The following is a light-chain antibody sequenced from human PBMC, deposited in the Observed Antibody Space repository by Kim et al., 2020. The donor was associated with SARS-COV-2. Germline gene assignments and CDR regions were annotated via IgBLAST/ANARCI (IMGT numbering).Light chain of an antibody. CDR1: QSVSKY. CDR3: QKRTGWPLT. V-gene: IGKV3-11*01. CDR2: DAS. J-gene: IGKJ4*01. Sequence: EVVLTQSPATLSLSPGERATLSCRASQSVSKYLAWYQQKPGQAPRLLIYDASNRVTGIPARFTGSGSGTDFTLTISSLEPEDFAVYYCQKRTGWPLTFGGGTQVDIK.